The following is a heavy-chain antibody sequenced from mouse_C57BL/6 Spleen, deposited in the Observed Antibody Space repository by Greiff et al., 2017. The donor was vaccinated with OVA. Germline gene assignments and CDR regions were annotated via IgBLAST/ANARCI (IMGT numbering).Heavy chain of an antibody. CDR2: IAPNSGGT. CDR1: GYTFTSYW. J-gene: IGHJ2*01. Sequence: VQLQQPGAELVKPGASVKLSCKASGYTFTSYWMHWVKQRPGRGLEGIGRIAPNSGGTKYNEKFKSKATLTVDKPASTAYMQLSSLTSEDSAVYYCASGNYGSSYDYWGQGTTLTVSS. D-gene: IGHD1-1*01. CDR3: ASGNYGSSYDY. V-gene: IGHV1-72*01.